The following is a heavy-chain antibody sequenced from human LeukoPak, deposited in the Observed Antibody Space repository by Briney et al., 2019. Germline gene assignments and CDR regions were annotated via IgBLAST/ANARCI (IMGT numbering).Heavy chain of an antibody. Sequence: GGSLRLSCAASGFTFSSYAMHWVRQAPGKGLEWVAVISCDGSNKYYADSVKGRFTISRDNSKNTLYLQMNSLRAEDTAVYYCARDRLRYSSGWYAPADYWGQGTLVTVSS. J-gene: IGHJ4*02. CDR3: ARDRLRYSSGWYAPADY. D-gene: IGHD6-19*01. V-gene: IGHV3-30-3*01. CDR2: ISCDGSNK. CDR1: GFTFSSYA.